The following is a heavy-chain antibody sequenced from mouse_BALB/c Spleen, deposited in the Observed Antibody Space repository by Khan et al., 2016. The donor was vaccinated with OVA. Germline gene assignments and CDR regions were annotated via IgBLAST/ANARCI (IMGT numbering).Heavy chain of an antibody. J-gene: IGHJ4*01. CDR1: GFTFSSYG. CDR2: INSNGGST. V-gene: IGHV5-6-3*01. Sequence: EVQLVESGGGLVQPGGSLKLSCAASGFTFSSYGMSWVRQTPDKRLELVATINSNGGSTYYPDSVKGRFTISRDNAKNTLYLQMSSLKSEDTAMYYWERGGITTVVGGYYAMDYWGQGTSVTVSS. CDR3: ERGGITTVVGGYYAMDY. D-gene: IGHD1-1*01.